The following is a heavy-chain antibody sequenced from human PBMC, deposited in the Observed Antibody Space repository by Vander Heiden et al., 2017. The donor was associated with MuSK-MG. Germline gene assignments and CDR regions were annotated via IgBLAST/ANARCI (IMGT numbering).Heavy chain of an antibody. D-gene: IGHD3-16*01. V-gene: IGHV3-66*01. CDR2: IYSGGST. CDR1: GFTVSSNY. J-gene: IGHJ3*02. CDR3: ARDTSGAFDI. Sequence: EVQLVESGGGLVQPGGYVRLYCAASGFTVSSNYMSWVRPAPGKGLEWVSVIYSGGSTYYADSVKGRFTISRDNSKNTLYLQMNSLRAEDTAVYYCARDTSGAFDIWGQGTMVTVSS.